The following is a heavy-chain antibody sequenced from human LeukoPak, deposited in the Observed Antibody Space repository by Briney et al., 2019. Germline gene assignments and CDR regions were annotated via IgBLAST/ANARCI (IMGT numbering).Heavy chain of an antibody. CDR3: ASNGDPYYFDY. CDR2: ISSDSRNI. V-gene: IGHV3-48*02. Sequence: GGSLRLSCAASGFTFSTYNMNWIRQAPGKGLEWVSYISSDSRNIYYAGSVKGRFTISRDNAKNSLYLQMNSLRDDDTAVYYCASNGDPYYFDYWGQGTLVTVSS. D-gene: IGHD7-27*01. CDR1: GFTFSTYN. J-gene: IGHJ4*02.